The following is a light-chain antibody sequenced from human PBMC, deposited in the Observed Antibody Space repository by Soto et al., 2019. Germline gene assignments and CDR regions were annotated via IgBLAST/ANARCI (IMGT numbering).Light chain of an antibody. Sequence: QSLLTQPASVSGSPGQSITISCTGTSSDVGSYNLVSWYQQHPGKAPKLMIYEVSKRPSGVSNRFSGSKSGNTASLTISGLQAEDEADYYCCSYAGSSTLVFGTWTKVTV. J-gene: IGLJ1*01. CDR3: CSYAGSSTLV. CDR1: SSDVGSYNL. V-gene: IGLV2-23*02. CDR2: EVS.